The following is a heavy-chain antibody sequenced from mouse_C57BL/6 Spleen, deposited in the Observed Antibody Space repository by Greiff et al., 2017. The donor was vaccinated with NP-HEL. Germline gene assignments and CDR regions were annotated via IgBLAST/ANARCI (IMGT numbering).Heavy chain of an antibody. J-gene: IGHJ3*01. Sequence: GGGLVQPKGSLKLSCAASGFSFNTYAMNWVRQAPGKGLEWVARIRSKSNNYATYYADSVKDRFTISRDDSESMLYLQMNNLKTEDTAMYYCVSYYGYDGFAYWGQGTLVTVSA. D-gene: IGHD2-2*01. CDR2: IRSKSNNYAT. CDR1: GFSFNTYA. CDR3: VSYYGYDGFAY. V-gene: IGHV10-1*01.